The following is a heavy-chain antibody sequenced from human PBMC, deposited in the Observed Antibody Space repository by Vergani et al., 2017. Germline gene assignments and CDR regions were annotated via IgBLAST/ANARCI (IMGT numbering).Heavy chain of an antibody. CDR2: ISWNSGSI. V-gene: IGHV3-9*01. Sequence: EVQLVESGGGLVQPGRSLRLSCAASGFTFDDYAMPWVRQAPGKGLEWVSGISWNSGSIGYAASVKGRFTISRDNAKNSLYLQMNSLRAEDTALYYCAKDIAGYCSSTSYFDYWGQGTLVTVSS. CDR1: GFTFDDYA. CDR3: AKDIAGYCSSTSYFDY. J-gene: IGHJ4*02. D-gene: IGHD2-2*01.